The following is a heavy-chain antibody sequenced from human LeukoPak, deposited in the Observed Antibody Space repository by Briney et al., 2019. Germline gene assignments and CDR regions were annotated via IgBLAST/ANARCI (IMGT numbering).Heavy chain of an antibody. CDR3: TTALDCGGDCFSGY. Sequence: PGGSLRLSCAASGFTFSNAWMSWVRQAPGKGLEWVGRIKSKTDGGTTDYAAPVKGRFTIPRDDSKNTLYLQMNSLKTEDTAVYYCTTALDCGGDCFSGYWGQGTLVTVSS. CDR1: GFTFSNAW. V-gene: IGHV3-15*01. J-gene: IGHJ4*02. D-gene: IGHD2-21*02. CDR2: IKSKTDGGTT.